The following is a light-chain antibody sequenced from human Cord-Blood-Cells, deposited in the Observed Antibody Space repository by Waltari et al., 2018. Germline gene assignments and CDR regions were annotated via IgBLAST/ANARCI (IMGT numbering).Light chain of an antibody. CDR1: SSAVGRYNL. CDR3: CSYAGSSTFWV. J-gene: IGLJ3*02. Sequence: QSALPQPASVSGSPRPSITISCTGTSSAVGRYNLVSCYQQHPCKAPKLMIYEGSKRPSGVSNRFSGSKSGNTASLTISGLQAEDEADYYCCSYAGSSTFWVFGGGTKLTVL. CDR2: EGS. V-gene: IGLV2-23*03.